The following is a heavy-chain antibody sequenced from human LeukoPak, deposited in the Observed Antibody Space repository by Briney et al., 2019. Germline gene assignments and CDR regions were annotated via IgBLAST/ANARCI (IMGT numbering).Heavy chain of an antibody. CDR2: IYYSGST. CDR3: ARVLMELSYYYYMDV. V-gene: IGHV4-59*01. J-gene: IGHJ6*03. Sequence: PSETLSLTCTVSGGSISSYYWSWIRQPPGKGLEWIGYIYYSGSTNYNPSLKSRVTISVDTSKNQFSLKLSSVTAADTAVYYCARVLMELSYYYYMDVWGKGTTVTVSS. CDR1: GGSISSYY. D-gene: IGHD1-7*01.